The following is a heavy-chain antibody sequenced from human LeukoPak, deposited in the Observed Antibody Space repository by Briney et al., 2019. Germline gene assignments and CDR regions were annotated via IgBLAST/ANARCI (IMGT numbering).Heavy chain of an antibody. D-gene: IGHD3-3*01. CDR2: IYTSGST. J-gene: IGHJ4*02. V-gene: IGHV4-61*02. Sequence: SETLSLTCTVSGGSISSGSYYWSWIRQPAGKGLEWIGRIYTSGSTNYNPSLKSRVTISVDTSKNQFSLKLSSVTAADTAVYYCARNYKAAYDFWSGYTDWGQGTLVTVSS. CDR1: GGSISSGSYY. CDR3: ARNYKAAYDFWSGYTD.